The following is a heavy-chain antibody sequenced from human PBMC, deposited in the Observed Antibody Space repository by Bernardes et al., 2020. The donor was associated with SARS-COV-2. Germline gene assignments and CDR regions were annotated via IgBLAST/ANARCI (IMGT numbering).Heavy chain of an antibody. CDR1: GFTFSNAW. D-gene: IGHD3-16*02. Sequence: GGSLRLSCAASGFTFSNAWMSWVRQAPGKGLEWVGRIKSKTDGGTTDYAAPVKGRFTISRDDSKNTLYLQMNGLKTEDTAVYYCTTDRYYDYVWGSYRLPGYWGQGTLVTVSS. CDR2: IKSKTDGGTT. V-gene: IGHV3-15*01. J-gene: IGHJ4*02. CDR3: TTDRYYDYVWGSYRLPGY.